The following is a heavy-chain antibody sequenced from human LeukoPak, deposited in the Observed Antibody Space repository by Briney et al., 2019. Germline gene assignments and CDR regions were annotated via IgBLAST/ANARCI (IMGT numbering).Heavy chain of an antibody. J-gene: IGHJ4*02. V-gene: IGHV4-30-2*01. CDR3: ARDPGPIRYSYGQYFDY. D-gene: IGHD5-18*01. CDR1: GGSISSGGYC. CDR2: IYHSGST. Sequence: SETLSLTCTVSGGSISSGGYCWSWIRQPPGKGLECIGYIYHSGSTYYNPSLKSRVTISVDRSKNQFSLKLSSVTAAATAVYYCARDPGPIRYSYGQYFDYWGQGTLVTVSS.